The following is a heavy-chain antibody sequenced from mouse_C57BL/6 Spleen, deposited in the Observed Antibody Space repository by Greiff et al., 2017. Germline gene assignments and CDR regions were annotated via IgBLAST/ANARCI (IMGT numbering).Heavy chain of an antibody. Sequence: QVQLQQPGAELVKPGASVKLSCKASGYTFTSYWMHWVKQRPGQGLEWIGMIHPNSGSTNYNEKFKSKATLTVDKSSSTAYMQLSSLTSEDSAVYYCARTGLLHSNYGYWGQGTTLTVSS. CDR1: GYTFTSYW. V-gene: IGHV1-64*01. D-gene: IGHD2-5*01. CDR3: ARTGLLHSNYGY. CDR2: IHPNSGST. J-gene: IGHJ2*01.